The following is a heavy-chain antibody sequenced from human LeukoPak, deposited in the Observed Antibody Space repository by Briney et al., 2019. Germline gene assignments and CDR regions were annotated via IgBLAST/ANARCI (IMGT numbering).Heavy chain of an antibody. Sequence: SETLSLTCAVYGGSFSAYYWTWIRQPPGKGLEWIGEINHSGSSNYNSSLRSRVTISVDTSYRQFSLRLSSVTAADTAVYYCAPRGDIEHSYVYGKWFDPWGQGTRVTVSS. J-gene: IGHJ5*02. CDR3: APRGDIEHSYVYGKWFDP. V-gene: IGHV4-34*01. CDR2: INHSGSS. D-gene: IGHD5-18*01. CDR1: GGSFSAYY.